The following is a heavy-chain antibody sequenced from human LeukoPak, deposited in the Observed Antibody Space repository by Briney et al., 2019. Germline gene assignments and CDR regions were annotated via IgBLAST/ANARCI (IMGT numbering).Heavy chain of an antibody. CDR2: IYYSGST. D-gene: IGHD3-22*01. V-gene: IGHV4-39*07. CDR3: ARILYYYDSSGPFDY. J-gene: IGHJ4*02. CDR1: GDSISSSSYF. Sequence: SETLSLTCTVSGDSISSSSYFWGWIRQPPGKGLEWIGSIYYSGSTYYNPSLKSRVTISVDTSKNQFSPKLSSVTAADTAVYYCARILYYYDSSGPFDYWGQGTLVTVSS.